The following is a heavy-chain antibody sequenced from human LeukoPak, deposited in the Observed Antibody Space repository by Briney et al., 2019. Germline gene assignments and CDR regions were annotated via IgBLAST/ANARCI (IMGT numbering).Heavy chain of an antibody. J-gene: IGHJ5*02. CDR2: INHSGST. Sequence: PSETLSLTCAVYGGSFSGYYWSWIRQPPGKGLEWIGEINHSGSTNYNPSLKSRVTISVDTSKNQFSLKLSSVTAADTAVYYCARHDYGDPRWYNWFDPWGQGTLVTVSS. CDR3: ARHDYGDPRWYNWFDP. V-gene: IGHV4-34*01. CDR1: GGSFSGYY. D-gene: IGHD4-17*01.